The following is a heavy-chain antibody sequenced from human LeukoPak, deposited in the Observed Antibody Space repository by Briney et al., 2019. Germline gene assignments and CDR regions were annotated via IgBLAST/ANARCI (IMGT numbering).Heavy chain of an antibody. Sequence: ASVKVSCKASGYTFVSFGITWVRQAPGQGLEWMGWISGYNGNRKIAQNFQGRVTLTTDISTSTAYMEVGRLRSDDTAMYYCARLTYYDFWSGYPWALMDVWGKGTTVTVSS. D-gene: IGHD3-3*01. CDR1: GYTFVSFG. V-gene: IGHV1-18*01. CDR3: ARLTYYDFWSGYPWALMDV. J-gene: IGHJ6*04. CDR2: ISGYNGNR.